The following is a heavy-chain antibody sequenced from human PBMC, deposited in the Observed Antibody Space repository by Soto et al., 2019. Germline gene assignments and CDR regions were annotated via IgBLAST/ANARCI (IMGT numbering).Heavy chain of an antibody. CDR3: TGAAGGAGGSDCYHCGMDV. J-gene: IGHJ6*02. CDR2: IYSGGPT. Sequence: EVQLVASGGGLIQPGGSLRLSCGASGFTVSSNYMSWFRQAPGKGLEWLSNIYSGGPTNYAGSVKGRFTISRDNSKNTLYLQKNKVRVEDTAVYYCTGAAGGAGGSDCYHCGMDVWGQGTTVTVAS. CDR1: GFTVSSNY. V-gene: IGHV3-53*01. D-gene: IGHD3-10*01.